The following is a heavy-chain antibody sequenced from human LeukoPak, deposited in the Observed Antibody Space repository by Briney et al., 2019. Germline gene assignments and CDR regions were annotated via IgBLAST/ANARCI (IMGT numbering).Heavy chain of an antibody. V-gene: IGHV3-33*01. J-gene: IGHJ4*02. CDR3: ARLPHSSGWSYFDY. CDR1: GFTFSSFG. CDR2: IWYDGSNK. D-gene: IGHD6-19*01. Sequence: GGSLRLSCAASGFTFSSFGMHWVRQAPGKGLEWVAVIWYDGSNKYYADSVKGRFTISRDNSKNTLYLQMNSLRAEDTAVYYCARLPHSSGWSYFDYWGQGNLVTVSS.